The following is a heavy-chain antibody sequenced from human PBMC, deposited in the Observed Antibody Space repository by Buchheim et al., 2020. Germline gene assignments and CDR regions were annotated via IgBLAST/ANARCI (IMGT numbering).Heavy chain of an antibody. CDR2: IWYDGTNK. V-gene: IGHV3-33*01. J-gene: IGHJ6*02. CDR3: ARGYYGMDV. CDR1: GFTFSSYG. Sequence: QVQLVESGGGVVQPGRSLRLSCAASGFTFSSYGMHWVRQAPGKGLEWVTVIWYDGTNKYYADSVRGRFTISRDNAKNSLYLQMNSLRAGDTAVYYCARGYYGMDVWGQGTT.